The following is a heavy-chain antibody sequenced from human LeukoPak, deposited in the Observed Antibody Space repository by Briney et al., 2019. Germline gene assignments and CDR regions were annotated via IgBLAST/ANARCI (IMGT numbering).Heavy chain of an antibody. CDR3: ARDSIYDSSGYYGFLRY. V-gene: IGHV3-30-3*01. Sequence: PGGSLILSCAASGFTFSSYAMHWVRQAPGKGLEWVAVISYDGSNKYYADSVKGRFTISRDNSKNTLYLQMNSLRAEDTAVYYCARDSIYDSSGYYGFLRYWGQGTLVTVSS. D-gene: IGHD3-22*01. CDR1: GFTFSSYA. J-gene: IGHJ4*02. CDR2: ISYDGSNK.